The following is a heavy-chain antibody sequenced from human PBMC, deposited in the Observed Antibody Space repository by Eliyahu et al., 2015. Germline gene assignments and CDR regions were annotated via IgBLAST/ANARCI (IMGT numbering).Heavy chain of an antibody. V-gene: IGHV3-30-3*01. D-gene: IGHD2-15*01. CDR3: AREWRTSWDIVVVIAAAFLWL. CDR1: GFXFSSYA. CDR2: ISNDGSNK. J-gene: IGHJ4*02. Sequence: QVQLVESGGGVVQPGRSLRLSCAASGFXFSSYAMPWVRQAPGKGLEWVAIISNDGSNKYYADSVKGRFTISRDNSKNTLYLQMNSLRAEDTAVYYCAREWRTSWDIVVVIAAAFLWLWGQGTLVTVSS.